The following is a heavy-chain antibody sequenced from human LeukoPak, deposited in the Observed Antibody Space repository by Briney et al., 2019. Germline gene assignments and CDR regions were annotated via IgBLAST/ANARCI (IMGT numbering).Heavy chain of an antibody. J-gene: IGHJ4*02. CDR1: GYTFTGYY. CDR2: INPNSGGT. Sequence: ASVKVSCKASGYTFTGYYMHWVRQAPGQGLGWMGWINPNSGGTNYAQKFQGRITMTRDTSISTAYMELSRLRSDDTAVYYCARDLHRIFFDYWGQGTLVTVSS. D-gene: IGHD4-11*01. V-gene: IGHV1-2*02. CDR3: ARDLHRIFFDY.